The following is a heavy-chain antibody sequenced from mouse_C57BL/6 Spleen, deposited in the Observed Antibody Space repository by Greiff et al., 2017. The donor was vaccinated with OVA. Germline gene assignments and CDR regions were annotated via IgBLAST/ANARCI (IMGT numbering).Heavy chain of an antibody. D-gene: IGHD1-1*01. CDR2: INPNNGGT. CDR3: ARSRAYYGSSANYYAMDY. CDR1: GYTFTDYN. J-gene: IGHJ4*01. Sequence: EVQLQQSGPELVKPGASVKMSCKASGYTFTDYNMHWVKQSHGKSLEWIGYINPNNGGTSYNQKFKGKATLTVNKSSSTAYMELRSLTSEESAVYYCARSRAYYGSSANYYAMDYWGQGTSVTVSS. V-gene: IGHV1-22*01.